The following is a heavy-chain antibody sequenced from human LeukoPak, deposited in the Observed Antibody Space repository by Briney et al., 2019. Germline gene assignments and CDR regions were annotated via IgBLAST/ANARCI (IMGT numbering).Heavy chain of an antibody. V-gene: IGHV6-1*01. CDR2: AYYRSKWSN. CDR3: AREPDYSDYLSGALDI. D-gene: IGHD4-11*01. CDR1: GDRVSSNNAA. Sequence: SQTLSLTCAISGDRVSSNNAAWNWIRQSPSRGLEWLGRAYYRSKWSNHYAVSLKSRITIDPDTSKNQFSLQLNSVTPEDTAVYYCAREPDYSDYLSGALDIWGQGTMVTVSS. J-gene: IGHJ3*02.